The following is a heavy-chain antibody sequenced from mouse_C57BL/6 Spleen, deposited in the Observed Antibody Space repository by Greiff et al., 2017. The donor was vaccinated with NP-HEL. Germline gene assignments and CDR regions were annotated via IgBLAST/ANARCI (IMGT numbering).Heavy chain of an antibody. CDR1: GYAFSSSW. D-gene: IGHD6-2*01. V-gene: IGHV1-82*01. J-gene: IGHJ2*01. CDR3: VISPFDY. Sequence: VQLKQSGPELVKPGASVKISCKASGYAFSSSWMNWVKQRPGKGLEWIGRIYPGAGDTNYNGKFKGKATLTAAKSSSTAYMHLSSLTSEDSAVYFCVISPFDYWGQGTTLTVSS. CDR2: IYPGAGDT.